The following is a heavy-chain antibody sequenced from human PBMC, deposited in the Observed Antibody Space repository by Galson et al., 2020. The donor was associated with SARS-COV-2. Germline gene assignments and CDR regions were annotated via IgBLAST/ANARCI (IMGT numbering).Heavy chain of an antibody. V-gene: IGHV3-9*01. D-gene: IGHD3-16*01. Sequence: TGGSLRLSCAASGFTFDDYSMHWVRQAPGKGLEWVSGISWNSGSINYADSVKGRFTISRDNAKNSLFLQMNSLRPEDTALYYCAKFGGVFDYLDVWGQGTTVTVSS. J-gene: IGHJ6*02. CDR1: GFTFDDYS. CDR3: AKFGGVFDYLDV. CDR2: ISWNSGSI.